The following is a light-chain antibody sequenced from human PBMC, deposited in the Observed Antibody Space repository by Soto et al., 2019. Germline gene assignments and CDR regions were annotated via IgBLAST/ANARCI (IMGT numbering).Light chain of an antibody. CDR3: QQYGSSPLT. J-gene: IGKJ4*01. CDR2: GAS. CDR1: QSVSSSY. Sequence: EIVLTQSPGTLSLSPGERATLSCRASQSVSSSYLAWYQQKPGQAPRLLIYGASSRATGIPDRFSGSGSGTDFTLTISRLEPEDFEVYVCQQYGSSPLTFGGGTKVEIK. V-gene: IGKV3-20*01.